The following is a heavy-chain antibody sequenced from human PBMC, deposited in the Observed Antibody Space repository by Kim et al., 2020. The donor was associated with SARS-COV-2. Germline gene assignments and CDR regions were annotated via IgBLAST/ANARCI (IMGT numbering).Heavy chain of an antibody. Sequence: ASVKVSCKASGYTFTSYGISWVRQAPGQGLEWMGWISAYNGNTNYAQKLQGRVTMTTDTSTSTAYMELRSPRSDDTAVYYCAKSYYCDSSGYQGLFYWGQGTLVTVSS. J-gene: IGHJ4*02. CDR2: ISAYNGNT. D-gene: IGHD3-22*01. CDR3: AKSYYCDSSGYQGLFY. CDR1: GYTFTSYG. V-gene: IGHV1-18*01.